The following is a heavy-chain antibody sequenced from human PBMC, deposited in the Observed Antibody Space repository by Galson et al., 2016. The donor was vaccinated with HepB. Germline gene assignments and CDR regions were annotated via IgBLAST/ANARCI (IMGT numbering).Heavy chain of an antibody. CDR2: INTYNGNT. CDR3: ARYTAAGGLDY. Sequence: SVKVSCKASNYTFTSYGITWVRQAPGQGLEWMGWINTYNGNTNYAQRLQDRVTMTTATSTSTAYMELRSLRSDDTAVYYCARYTAAGGLDYWGQGTLVTVSS. J-gene: IGHJ4*02. D-gene: IGHD6-13*01. CDR1: NYTFTSYG. V-gene: IGHV1-18*01.